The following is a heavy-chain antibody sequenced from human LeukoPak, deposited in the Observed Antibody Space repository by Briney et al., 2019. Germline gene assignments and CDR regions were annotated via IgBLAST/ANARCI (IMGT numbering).Heavy chain of an antibody. V-gene: IGHV1-2*02. Sequence: VASVKVSCKASGYTFTGYYMHWVRQAPGQGLEWMGWINPNSGGTNYAQKFQGRVTMTRDTSISTAYMELSRLRSDDTAVYYCARGTTVVTADTTGFDYWGQGTLVTVSS. J-gene: IGHJ4*02. CDR3: ARGTTVVTADTTGFDY. D-gene: IGHD4-23*01. CDR2: INPNSGGT. CDR1: GYTFTGYY.